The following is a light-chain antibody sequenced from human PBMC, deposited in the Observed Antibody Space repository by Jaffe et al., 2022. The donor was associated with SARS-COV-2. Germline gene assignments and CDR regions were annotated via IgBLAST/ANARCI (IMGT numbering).Light chain of an antibody. CDR2: EVS. J-gene: IGLJ1*01. CDR1: SSDVGSYNF. V-gene: IGLV2-11*01. CDR3: CSYAGTYNYV. Sequence: QSALTQPRSVSGSPGQSVTISCTGTSSDVGSYNFVSWYQQHPGKAPKLMIHEVSKRPSGVPDRFSGSKSGNTASLTISGLQAEDEGDYYCCSYAGTYNYVFGTGTKVTVL.